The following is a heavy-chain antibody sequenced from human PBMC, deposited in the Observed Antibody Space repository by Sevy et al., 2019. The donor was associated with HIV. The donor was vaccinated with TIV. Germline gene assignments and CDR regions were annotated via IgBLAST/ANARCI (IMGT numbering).Heavy chain of an antibody. CDR2: INTGNGDT. J-gene: IGHJ4*02. D-gene: IGHD3-10*01. CDR1: GYTSTSYV. V-gene: IGHV1-3*04. CDR3: ARDRGGSGDFDY. Sequence: ASVKVSCKASGYTSTSYVMHWVRQAPGQRLQWMGWINTGNGDTKYSEKLQGRVTITRDTSASTAYMELSSLRSEDTAVYYCARDRGGSGDFDYWGQGTLVTVSS.